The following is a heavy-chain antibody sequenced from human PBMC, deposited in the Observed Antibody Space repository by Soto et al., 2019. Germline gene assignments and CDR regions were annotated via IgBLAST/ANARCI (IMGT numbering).Heavy chain of an antibody. CDR2: IIPVSGAA. D-gene: IGHD2-2*01. J-gene: IGHJ4*02. CDR3: ATALGCRSTSCTLDY. CDR1: GGTFGSYA. Sequence: QVQLVQSGAKVKKPGSSVKVSCKASGGTFGSYAFSWVRQAPGQGLEWMGGIIPVSGAAHYAQKFQGRVTITADESTSTAYMELSSLSSQDTAVYYWATALGCRSTSCTLDYWGQGTRVSVSS. V-gene: IGHV1-69*01.